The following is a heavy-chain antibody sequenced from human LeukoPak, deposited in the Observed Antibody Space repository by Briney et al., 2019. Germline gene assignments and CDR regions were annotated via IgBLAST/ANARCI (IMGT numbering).Heavy chain of an antibody. Sequence: AGPLSLSCAASGLTFSRYAMSWLRHAPGTGLQWVSSISGSGDNSYNARSVKGRFTVSRDNSKTTLCLQMNSLRADDTAVYYCAKAYSSNWYGFDYWGQGTLVTVPS. D-gene: IGHD6-13*01. CDR1: GLTFSRYA. J-gene: IGHJ4*02. CDR3: AKAYSSNWYGFDY. V-gene: IGHV3-23*01. CDR2: ISGSGDNS.